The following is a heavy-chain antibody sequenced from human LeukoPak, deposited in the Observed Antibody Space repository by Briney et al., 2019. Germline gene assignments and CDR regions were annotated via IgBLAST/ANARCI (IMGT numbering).Heavy chain of an antibody. CDR2: ISGSGGST. D-gene: IGHD6-13*01. CDR3: AKGQQQLAPGNAFDI. CDR1: GFTFTTYW. V-gene: IGHV3-23*01. J-gene: IGHJ3*02. Sequence: GGSLRLSCAASGFTFTTYWMSWVRQAPGKGLEWVSAISGSGGSTYYADSVKGRFTISRDNSKNTLYLQMNSLRAEDTAVYYCAKGQQQLAPGNAFDIWGQGTMVTVSS.